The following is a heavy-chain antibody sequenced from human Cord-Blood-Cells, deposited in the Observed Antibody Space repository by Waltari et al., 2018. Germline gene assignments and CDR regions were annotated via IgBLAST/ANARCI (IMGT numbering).Heavy chain of an antibody. Sequence: QVQLQESGPGLVKPSETLSLTCTVSGGSVSSGSYSWSWIRQPPGKGLEWIGYIYYSGGTNYNPARKSRVTIAVDTSKNQFSLKLRSVTAADTAVYYWAGGRGGVRGVLPNHNWFDPWGQGTLVTVSS. V-gene: IGHV4-61*01. J-gene: IGHJ5*02. CDR3: AGGRGGVRGVLPNHNWFDP. CDR1: GGSVSSGSYS. CDR2: IYYSGGT. D-gene: IGHD3-10*01.